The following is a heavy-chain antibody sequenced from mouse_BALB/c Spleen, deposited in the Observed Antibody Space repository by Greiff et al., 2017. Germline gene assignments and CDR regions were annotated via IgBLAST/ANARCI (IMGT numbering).Heavy chain of an antibody. J-gene: IGHJ4*01. Sequence: DVKLVESGGGLVQPGGSRKLSCAASGFTFSSFGMHWVRQAPEKGLEWVAYISSGSSTIYYADTVKGRFTISRDNPKNTLFLQMTSLRSEDTAMYYCARGEACRYYAMDYWGQGTSVTVSS. CDR2: ISSGSSTI. CDR1: GFTFSSFG. V-gene: IGHV5-17*02. CDR3: ARGEACRYYAMDY. D-gene: IGHD6-1*01.